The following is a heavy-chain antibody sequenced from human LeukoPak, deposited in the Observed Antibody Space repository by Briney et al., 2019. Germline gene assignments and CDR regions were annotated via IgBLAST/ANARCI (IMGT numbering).Heavy chain of an antibody. CDR3: AREKAVYGSGSYLF. Sequence: SETLSLTCTVSGGSISSGDYYWSWIRQPPGKGLEWIGYIYYSGSTYYNPSLKSRITISVDTSKNRFSLKLSSVTAADTAAYYCAREKAVYGSGSYLFWGRGTLVTVSS. D-gene: IGHD3-10*01. CDR1: GGSISSGDYY. V-gene: IGHV4-30-4*01. J-gene: IGHJ4*02. CDR2: IYYSGST.